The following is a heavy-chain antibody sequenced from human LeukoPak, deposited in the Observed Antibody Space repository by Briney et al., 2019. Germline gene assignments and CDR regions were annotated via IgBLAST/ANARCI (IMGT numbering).Heavy chain of an antibody. J-gene: IGHJ4*02. CDR1: GDSISSYY. CDR3: ARYSSSSRFDY. Sequence: SETLSLTCTVSGDSISSYYWSWLRQPPGKGLEWVGYIYTSGSTNYNPSLKSRVTISVDTSKNQFSLKLSSVTAADTAVYYCARYSSSSRFDYWGQGTLVTVSS. V-gene: IGHV4-4*09. CDR2: IYTSGST. D-gene: IGHD6-6*01.